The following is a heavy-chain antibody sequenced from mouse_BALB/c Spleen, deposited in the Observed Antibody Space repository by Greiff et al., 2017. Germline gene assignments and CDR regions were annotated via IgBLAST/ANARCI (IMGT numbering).Heavy chain of an antibody. CDR1: GFTFTDYY. D-gene: IGHD2-2*01. CDR2: IRNKANGYTT. J-gene: IGHJ4*01. Sequence: EVQLVESGGGLVQPGGSLRLSCATSGFTFTDYYMSWVRQPPGKALEWLGFIRNKANGYTTEYSASVKGRFTISRDNSQSILYLQMNTLRAEDSATYYGAQRGYGYDGYAMDYWGQGTSVTVSS. V-gene: IGHV7-3*02. CDR3: AQRGYGYDGYAMDY.